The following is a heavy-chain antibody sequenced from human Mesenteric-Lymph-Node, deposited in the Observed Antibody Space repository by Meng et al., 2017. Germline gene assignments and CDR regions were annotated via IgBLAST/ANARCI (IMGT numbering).Heavy chain of an antibody. CDR2: ISGGAETT. D-gene: IGHD3-3*01. J-gene: IGHJ4*02. CDR3: AKGSYTSSFEAWH. Sequence: GESLKISCAASGFTFTTYWMHWVRQAPGKGLEWVSGISGGAETTYYADSAKGRFTISRDNSKNTLNLQMNSLRAEDTAVYYCAKGSYTSSFEAWHWGQGTLVTVSS. V-gene: IGHV3-23*01. CDR1: GFTFTTYW.